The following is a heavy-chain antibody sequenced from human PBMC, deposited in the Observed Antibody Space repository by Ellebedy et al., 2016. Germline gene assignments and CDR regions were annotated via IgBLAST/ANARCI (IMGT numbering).Heavy chain of an antibody. J-gene: IGHJ3*02. CDR3: ARSLRGDGGYDFGLEI. Sequence: SETLSLTXTVYGGSFSDYYWSWIRQPPGKGLEWIGEINPSGSTTYNPSLKRRVTMSVDTSKNQFSLKLSSVTAADTAVYYCARSLRGDGGYDFGLEIWGQGTAVTVSS. CDR2: INPSGST. D-gene: IGHD5-12*01. CDR1: GGSFSDYY. V-gene: IGHV4-34*01.